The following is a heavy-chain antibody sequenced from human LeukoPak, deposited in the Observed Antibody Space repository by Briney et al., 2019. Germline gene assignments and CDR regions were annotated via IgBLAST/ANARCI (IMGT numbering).Heavy chain of an antibody. D-gene: IGHD3-9*01. J-gene: IGHJ5*02. Sequence: SETLSLTCTVSGGSISSYYWSWIRQPAGKGLECIGRIYTSGSTNYNPSLKSRVTMSVDTSKNQFSLKLSSVTAADTAVYYCARAGDYDILTGPSYNWFDPWGQGTLVTVSS. CDR2: IYTSGST. V-gene: IGHV4-4*07. CDR3: ARAGDYDILTGPSYNWFDP. CDR1: GGSISSYY.